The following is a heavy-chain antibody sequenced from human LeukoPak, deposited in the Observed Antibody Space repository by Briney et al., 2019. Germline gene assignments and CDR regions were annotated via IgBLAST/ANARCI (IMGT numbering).Heavy chain of an antibody. CDR2: IYYSGST. J-gene: IGHJ5*02. CDR3: ARRTVVGWFDP. D-gene: IGHD2-2*01. Sequence: SETLSLTCTVSGGSISSYYWSWIRQPPGKGLEWIGYIYYSGSTNYNPSLKSRVTISVDTSKNQFSLKLSPVTAADTAVYYCARRTVVGWFDPWGQGTLVTVSS. V-gene: IGHV4-59*08. CDR1: GGSISSYY.